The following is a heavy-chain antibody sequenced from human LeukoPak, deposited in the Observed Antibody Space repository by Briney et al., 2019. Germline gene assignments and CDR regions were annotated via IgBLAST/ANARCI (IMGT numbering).Heavy chain of an antibody. V-gene: IGHV1-18*01. CDR1: GYTFTSYG. J-gene: IGHJ6*03. D-gene: IGHD3-3*01. Sequence: ASVKVSCKASGYTFTSYGISWVRQAPGQGLEWMGWISAYNGNTNYAQKLQGRVTMTTDTSTSTAYMELRSLRSDDTAVYYCAREGTVRFLEWLNYMDAWGKGTTVTVSS. CDR3: AREGTVRFLEWLNYMDA. CDR2: ISAYNGNT.